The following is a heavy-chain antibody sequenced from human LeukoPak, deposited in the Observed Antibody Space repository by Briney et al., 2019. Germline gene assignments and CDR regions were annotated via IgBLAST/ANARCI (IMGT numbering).Heavy chain of an antibody. CDR3: VKGGRYSGSSADY. CDR2: SSTDGGHT. J-gene: IGHJ4*02. CDR1: GFTFSSYE. D-gene: IGHD6-6*01. V-gene: IGHV3-64D*09. Sequence: PGGSLRLSCAASGFTFSSYEMNWVRQAPGKGLQHVSSSSTDGGHTYYADSVKGRFTISRDNSKNTLYLQMSSLRAEDTAVYYCVKGGRYSGSSADYWGQGTLVTVSS.